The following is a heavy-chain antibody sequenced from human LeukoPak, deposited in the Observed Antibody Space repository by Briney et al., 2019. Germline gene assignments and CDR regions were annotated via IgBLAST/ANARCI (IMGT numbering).Heavy chain of an antibody. CDR2: IWYDGSNK. CDR1: GFTFSSYG. Sequence: GRSLRLSCAASGFTFSSYGMHWVRQAPGKGLEWVAVIWYDGSNKYYADSVKGRFTISRDNSKNTLYLQMNSLRAEDTAVYYCAKTPRGRYSYGYPSYWGQGTLVTVSS. D-gene: IGHD5-18*01. CDR3: AKTPRGRYSYGYPSY. J-gene: IGHJ4*02. V-gene: IGHV3-33*06.